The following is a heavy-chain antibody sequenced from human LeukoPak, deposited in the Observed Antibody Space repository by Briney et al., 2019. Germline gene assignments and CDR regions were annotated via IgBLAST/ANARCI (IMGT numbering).Heavy chain of an antibody. CDR1: GFTFSSYS. D-gene: IGHD3-22*01. CDR3: ASHYDSSGYYPPLDY. CDR2: MISSSSYI. V-gene: IGHV3-21*01. J-gene: IGHJ4*02. Sequence: KCGGSLRLSCAASGFTFSSYSMNWVRQAPGKGLEWVSSMISSSSYILCTDSVKGRFTISRDYHKNSLYLQMNSLRAEDTAVYYCASHYDSSGYYPPLDYWGQGTLVTVLS.